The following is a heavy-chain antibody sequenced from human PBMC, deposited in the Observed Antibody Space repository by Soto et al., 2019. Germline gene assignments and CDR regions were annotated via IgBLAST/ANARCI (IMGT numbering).Heavy chain of an antibody. Sequence: SETLSLTCTVSGGSISSYYWSWIRQPAGKGLEWIGRIYTSGSTNYNPSLKSRVTMSVDTSKNQFSLKLSSVTAADTAVCYCARDQVGATDYYYYGMDVWGQGTTVTVSS. CDR1: GGSISSYY. D-gene: IGHD1-26*01. V-gene: IGHV4-4*07. CDR3: ARDQVGATDYYYYGMDV. CDR2: IYTSGST. J-gene: IGHJ6*02.